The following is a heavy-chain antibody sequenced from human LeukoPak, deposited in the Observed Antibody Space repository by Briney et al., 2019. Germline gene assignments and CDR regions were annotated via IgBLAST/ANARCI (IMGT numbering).Heavy chain of an antibody. CDR1: GFTLSSYA. J-gene: IGHJ4*02. CDR3: AKAPVTTCRGAYCYPFDY. Sequence: GGSLRLSCAASGFTLSSYAMSWVRQAPGKGLEWVSAISDSGNTYHADSVKGRFTISRDGSKNTLFLQMNRLRPEDAAVYYCAKAPVTTCRGAYCYPFDYWGQGTLVTVSS. CDR2: ISDSGNT. V-gene: IGHV3-23*01. D-gene: IGHD2-21*01.